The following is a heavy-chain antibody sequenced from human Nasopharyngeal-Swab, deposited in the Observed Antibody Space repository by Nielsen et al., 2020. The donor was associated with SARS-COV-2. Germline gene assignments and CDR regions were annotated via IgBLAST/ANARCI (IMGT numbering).Heavy chain of an antibody. Sequence: SVKVSCKSSGGTFRHSGFSLVRQAPGQGLEWMGGIIPLFVTPLYAQKFQGRVTISADESTTTTYMELSSLRSQDTAVYYCAKVRTNYGMGLNGALDPWGQGTLVTVSS. CDR3: AKVRTNYGMGLNGALDP. D-gene: IGHD4-17*01. CDR2: IIPLFVTP. V-gene: IGHV1-69*13. J-gene: IGHJ5*02. CDR1: GGTFRHSG.